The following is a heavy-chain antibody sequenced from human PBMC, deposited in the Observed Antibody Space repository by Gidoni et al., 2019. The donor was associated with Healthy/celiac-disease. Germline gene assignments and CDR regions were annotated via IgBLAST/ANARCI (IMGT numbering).Heavy chain of an antibody. D-gene: IGHD6-13*01. Sequence: QVQLQASGPGLVKPSETLSLTCTVSGGSISSYYWSWIRQPPGKGLEWIGYIYYSGSTNYNPSLKSRVTISVDTSKNQFSLKLSSVTAADTAVYYCARLQWRWQQLTGAFDIWGQGTMVTVSS. CDR3: ARLQWRWQQLTGAFDI. V-gene: IGHV4-59*08. J-gene: IGHJ3*02. CDR1: GGSISSYY. CDR2: IYYSGST.